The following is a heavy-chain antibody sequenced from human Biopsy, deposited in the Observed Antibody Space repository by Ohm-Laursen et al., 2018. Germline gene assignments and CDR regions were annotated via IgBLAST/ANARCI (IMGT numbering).Heavy chain of an antibody. CDR2: INQAGTT. V-gene: IGHV4-34*08. Sequence: SDTLSLTCAVFGKTFSDYQWSWIRQPPGKGLEWIGQINQAGTTNYNPSLKSRVSISADASKYEFPLRLTSVTAADTAVYFCGNEVYGRDYWGLGARVTVSS. CDR3: GNEVYGRDY. J-gene: IGHJ4*02. CDR1: GKTFSDYQ. D-gene: IGHD4-17*01.